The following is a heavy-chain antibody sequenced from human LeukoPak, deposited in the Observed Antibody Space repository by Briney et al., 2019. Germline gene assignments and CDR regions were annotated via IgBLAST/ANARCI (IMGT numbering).Heavy chain of an antibody. Sequence: GGSLRLSCAASGFTFSSYAMSWVRQAPGKGLEWVSSISSSSSYIYYADSVKGRFTISRDNAKNSLYLQMNSLRAEDTAVYYCARSRENYYYDSSGYFDYWGQGTLVTVSS. CDR1: GFTFSSYA. CDR2: ISSSSSYI. D-gene: IGHD3-22*01. J-gene: IGHJ4*02. CDR3: ARSRENYYYDSSGYFDY. V-gene: IGHV3-21*01.